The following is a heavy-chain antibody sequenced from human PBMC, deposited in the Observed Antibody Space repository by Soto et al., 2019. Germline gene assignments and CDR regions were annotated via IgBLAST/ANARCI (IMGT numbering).Heavy chain of an antibody. D-gene: IGHD6-19*01. V-gene: IGHV4-59*08. Sequence: SETLSLTCTVSGGSVSHLYWSWIRQPPGKGLEWIGNIYYSGSTNYNPSLKSRVTISVDTSKNQFSLKLSSVTAADTAVYFCARGTFHRAVAGTVIFDYWGQGTLVTVSS. CDR1: GGSVSHLY. CDR2: IYYSGST. CDR3: ARGTFHRAVAGTVIFDY. J-gene: IGHJ4*02.